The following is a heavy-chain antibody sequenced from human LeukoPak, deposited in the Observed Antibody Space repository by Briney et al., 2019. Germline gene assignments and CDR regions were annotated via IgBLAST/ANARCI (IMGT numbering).Heavy chain of an antibody. V-gene: IGHV3-30*04. J-gene: IGHJ6*02. CDR1: GFTFSSYA. D-gene: IGHD3-9*01. CDR3: ARAADRYFDWLLYDPYYYGMDV. Sequence: GGSLRLSCAASGFTFSSYAMHWVRQAPGKGLEWVAVISYDGSNKYYADSVKGRFTISRDNAKNSLYLQMNSLRAEDTAVYYCARAADRYFDWLLYDPYYYGMDVWGQGTTVTVSS. CDR2: ISYDGSNK.